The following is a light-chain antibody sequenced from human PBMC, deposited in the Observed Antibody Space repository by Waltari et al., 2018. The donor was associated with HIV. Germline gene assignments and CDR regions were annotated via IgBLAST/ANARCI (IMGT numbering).Light chain of an antibody. J-gene: IGKJ1*01. V-gene: IGKV1-27*01. CDR2: AAS. CDR3: QKYNSARRM. Sequence: DSEMTQAPSSMAASVGDRVTITCRASQGISNYFAWYQQNPGKVPKLLIYAASTLQSGVPSRFSGSGSGTDFTLTISSLQPEDVATYYCQKYNSARRMFGQGTKVEIK. CDR1: QGISNY.